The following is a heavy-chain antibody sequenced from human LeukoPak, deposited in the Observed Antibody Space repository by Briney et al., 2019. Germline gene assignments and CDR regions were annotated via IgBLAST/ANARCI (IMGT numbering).Heavy chain of an antibody. CDR1: GYSISSGYY. D-gene: IGHD3-22*01. J-gene: IGHJ4*02. CDR2: IYHSGST. CDR3: ATYYYDSSGYYFDY. V-gene: IGHV4-38-2*02. Sequence: SETLSLTCTVSGYSISSGYYWGWIRQPPGKGLEWIGSIYHSGSTYYNPSLKSRVTISVDTSKNQFSLKLSSVTAADTAVYYCATYYYDSSGYYFDYWGQGTLVTVSS.